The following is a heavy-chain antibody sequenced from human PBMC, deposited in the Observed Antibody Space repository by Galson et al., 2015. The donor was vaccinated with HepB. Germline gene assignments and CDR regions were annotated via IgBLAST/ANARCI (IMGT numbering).Heavy chain of an antibody. CDR3: ARDQGDDYVNYYYYFGMDV. D-gene: IGHD3-16*01. V-gene: IGHV3-53*05. CDR2: IYSGGST. J-gene: IGHJ6*02. Sequence: PGKGLEWVSVIYSGGSTYYADSVKGRFTISRDNSKNTLYLQMNSLRAEDTAVYYCARDQGDDYVNYYYYFGMDVWGQGTTVTVSS.